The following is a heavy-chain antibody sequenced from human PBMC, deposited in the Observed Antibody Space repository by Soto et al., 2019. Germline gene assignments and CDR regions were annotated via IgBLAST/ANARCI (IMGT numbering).Heavy chain of an antibody. V-gene: IGHV3-21*01. CDR1: GFTFSSYS. J-gene: IGHJ3*02. D-gene: IGHD6-19*01. CDR3: ASWYSSELHDAFDI. CDR2: ISSSSSYI. Sequence: PGGSLRLSCAASGFTFSSYSMNWVRQAPGKGLEWVSSISSSSSYIYYADSVKGRFTISRDNAKNSLYLQMNSLRAEDTAVYYCASWYSSELHDAFDIWGQGTMVTVSS.